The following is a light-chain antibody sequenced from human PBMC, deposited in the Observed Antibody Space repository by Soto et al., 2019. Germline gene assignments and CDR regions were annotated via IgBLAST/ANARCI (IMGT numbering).Light chain of an antibody. CDR3: QQYYSTHKT. V-gene: IGKV4-1*01. Sequence: DIVMTQSPDSLAVSLGERATINCKSSQSVLYSSNNKNYLAWYQQKPGQPPKLLIYWASTRESGVPDRFSGSGSGTHFTLTISSLQAEDVAVYYCQQYYSTHKTFGQGTKVEIK. CDR2: WAS. CDR1: QSVLYSSNNKNY. J-gene: IGKJ1*01.